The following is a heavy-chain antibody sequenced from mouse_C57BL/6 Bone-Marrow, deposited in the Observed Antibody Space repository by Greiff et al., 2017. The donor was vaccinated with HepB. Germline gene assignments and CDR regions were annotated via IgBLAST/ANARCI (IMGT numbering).Heavy chain of an antibody. CDR3: ARSGLGRNWYFDV. J-gene: IGHJ1*03. CDR2: IYPRSGNT. Sequence: QVHVKQSGAELARPGASVKLSCKASGYTFTSYGISWVKQRTGQGLEWIGEIYPRSGNTYYNEKFKGKATLTADKSSSTAYMELRSLTSEDSAVYFCARSGLGRNWYFDVWGTGTTVTVSS. V-gene: IGHV1-81*01. D-gene: IGHD4-1*01. CDR1: GYTFTSYG.